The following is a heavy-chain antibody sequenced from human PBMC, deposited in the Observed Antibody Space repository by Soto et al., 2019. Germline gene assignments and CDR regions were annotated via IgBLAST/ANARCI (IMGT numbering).Heavy chain of an antibody. V-gene: IGHV3-23*01. CDR2: ISYSADKT. CDR3: ARRAKTATTNWGAFDI. CDR1: GFTLSTYV. J-gene: IGHJ3*02. Sequence: EVQLLESGGGLVQPGGSLRLSCAASGFTLSTYVMNWVRQAPGKGLEWVSTISYSADKTFYADSVKGRFTISRDNSRDTLFLQMNSLRADDAALYYCARRAKTATTNWGAFDIWGQGTMVTVSS. D-gene: IGHD1-7*01.